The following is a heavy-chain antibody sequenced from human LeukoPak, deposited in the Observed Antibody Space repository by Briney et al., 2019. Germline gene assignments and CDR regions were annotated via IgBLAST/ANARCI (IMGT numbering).Heavy chain of an antibody. D-gene: IGHD1-26*01. CDR3: AKEDRIVGATLFDY. CDR2: IWYDGSNK. CDR1: GFTFSSYG. Sequence: PGRSLRLPCAASGFTFSSYGMHWVRQAPGKGLEWVAVIWYDGSNKYYADSVKGRFTISRDNSKNTLYLQMNSLRAEDTAVYYCAKEDRIVGATLFDYWGQGTLVTVSS. J-gene: IGHJ4*02. V-gene: IGHV3-33*06.